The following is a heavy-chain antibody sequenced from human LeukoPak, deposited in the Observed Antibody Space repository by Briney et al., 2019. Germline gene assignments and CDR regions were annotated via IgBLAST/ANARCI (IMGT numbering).Heavy chain of an antibody. Sequence: PSETLSLTCTVSGGSISSHYWSWIRQPPGKGLEWIGYIYYSGSTNYNPSLKSRVTISVDTSKNQFSLKLSSVTAADTAVYYCAGLSSVRATFDYWGQGTLVTVSS. D-gene: IGHD3-22*01. V-gene: IGHV4-59*11. CDR1: GGSISSHY. CDR2: IYYSGST. J-gene: IGHJ4*02. CDR3: AGLSSVRATFDY.